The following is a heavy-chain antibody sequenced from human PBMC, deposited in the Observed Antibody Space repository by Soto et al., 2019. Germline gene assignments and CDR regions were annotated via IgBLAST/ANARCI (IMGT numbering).Heavy chain of an antibody. V-gene: IGHV3-23*01. CDR2: MSGSGGST. D-gene: IGHD2-2*01. J-gene: IGHJ5*02. Sequence: GGSLRLSCAASGFTFSNYAMTWVRQAPGKGLEWVSTMSGSGGSTFYADSVKGRFTISRDNSKNTLYLQMNGLRAEDTAVYYCAKMPAAIKTFDPWSQGTLVTVSS. CDR1: GFTFSNYA. CDR3: AKMPAAIKTFDP.